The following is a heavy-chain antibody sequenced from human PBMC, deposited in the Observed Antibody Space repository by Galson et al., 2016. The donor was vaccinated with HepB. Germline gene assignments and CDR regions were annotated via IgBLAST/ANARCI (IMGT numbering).Heavy chain of an antibody. J-gene: IGHJ4*02. CDR2: ITNKADNYAI. D-gene: IGHD2-15*01. CDR1: GFTFSGSD. V-gene: IGHV3-73*01. Sequence: SLRLSCAASGFTFSGSDMHWVRQASGKGPEWVGRITNKADNYAIAYAASVKGRFTLSRDDSRNTVYLQMNSLKTEDTAVYYCARGYCRGGACDLASRGQGTPVTVSS. CDR3: ARGYCRGGACDLAS.